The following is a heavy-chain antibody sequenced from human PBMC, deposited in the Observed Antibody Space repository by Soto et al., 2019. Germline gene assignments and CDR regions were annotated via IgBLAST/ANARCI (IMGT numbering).Heavy chain of an antibody. Sequence: LSLTCAVYGGSFSGYYWSWIRQPPGKGLEWIGEINHSGSTNYNPSLKSRVTISVDTSKNQFSLKLSSVTAADTAVYYCARDYSNYVGYGMDVWGQGTTVTVSS. CDR3: ARDYSNYVGYGMDV. J-gene: IGHJ6*02. D-gene: IGHD4-4*01. V-gene: IGHV4-34*01. CDR2: INHSGST. CDR1: GGSFSGYY.